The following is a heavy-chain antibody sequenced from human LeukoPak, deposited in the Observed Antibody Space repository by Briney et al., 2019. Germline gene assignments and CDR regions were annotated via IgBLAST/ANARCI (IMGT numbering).Heavy chain of an antibody. CDR2: IYDSEST. V-gene: IGHV4-30-4*01. D-gene: IGHD2-15*01. CDR3: ARDCSGGSCYGAFDI. J-gene: IGHJ3*02. CDR1: GASIRRGDYY. Sequence: SETLSLTCTVSGASIRRGDYYWSWIRQPPGKGLEWIGYIYDSESTYYNPSLKSRITISVDTSENRFSLKLSSVTATDTAVYYCARDCSGGSCYGAFDIWGQGTMVTVSS.